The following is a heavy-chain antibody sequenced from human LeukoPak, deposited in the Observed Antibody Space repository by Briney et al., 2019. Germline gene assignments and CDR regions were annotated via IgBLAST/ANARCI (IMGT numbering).Heavy chain of an antibody. Sequence: PGTSLRLSCVASGFNFEEYAMHWVRQLPGEGLEWVSGISWKSGSIGYADSVKGRFTISRGNAKNSLYLQMDSLSTEDTALYYCAKDKGSGTERYNFYGMDVWGQGTTVTVS. CDR1: GFNFEEYA. CDR3: AKDKGSGTERYNFYGMDV. J-gene: IGHJ6*02. CDR2: ISWKSGSI. D-gene: IGHD3-10*01. V-gene: IGHV3-9*01.